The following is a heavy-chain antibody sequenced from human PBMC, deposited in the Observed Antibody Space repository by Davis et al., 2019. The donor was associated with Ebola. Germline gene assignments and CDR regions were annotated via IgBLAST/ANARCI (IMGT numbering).Heavy chain of an antibody. CDR3: ARDNQVYYDFWSGYNY. CDR1: GYTFTSYA. J-gene: IGHJ4*02. CDR2: INAGNGNT. D-gene: IGHD3-3*01. V-gene: IGHV1-3*01. Sequence: ASVKVSCKASGYTFTSYAMHWVRQAPGQRLEWMGWINAGNGNTKYSQKFQGRVTITRDTSANTAYMELSSLRSEDTAVYYCARDNQVYYDFWSGYNYWGQGTLVTVSS.